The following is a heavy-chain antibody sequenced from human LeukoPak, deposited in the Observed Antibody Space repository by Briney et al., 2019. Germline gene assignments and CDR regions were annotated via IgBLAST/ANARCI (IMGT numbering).Heavy chain of an antibody. CDR2: IDGDGTGT. D-gene: IGHD7-27*01. Sequence: PGGSLRLSCKASGFTFGTYWMHWVRQPQGKGLVWVSRIDGDGTGTDYADSVKGRFTVSRDNAKNTVYLQMNSLTAEDTSTYYCVRDNWGLDYWGQGTLVTVSS. V-gene: IGHV3-74*01. CDR3: VRDNWGLDY. J-gene: IGHJ4*02. CDR1: GFTFGTYW.